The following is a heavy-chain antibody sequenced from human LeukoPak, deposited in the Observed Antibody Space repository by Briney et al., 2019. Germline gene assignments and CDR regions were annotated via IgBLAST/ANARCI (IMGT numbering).Heavy chain of an antibody. V-gene: IGHV4-39*07. CDR2: IYYSGIT. CDR3: ASKGSSSSRYYFDY. J-gene: IGHJ4*02. CDR1: GASITSASHF. D-gene: IGHD2-2*01. Sequence: PSETLSLTCSVSGASITSASHFWGWIRQPPGKGLEWIGTIYYSGITYYNPSLKSRVTFSVDKSKNQFSLKLTSVTAADTAVYYCASKGSSSSRYYFDYWGQGTLVTVSS.